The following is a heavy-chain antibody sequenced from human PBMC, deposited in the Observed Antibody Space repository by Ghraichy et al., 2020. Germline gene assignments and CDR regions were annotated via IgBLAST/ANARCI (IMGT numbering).Heavy chain of an antibody. D-gene: IGHD6-19*01. Sequence: GGSLRLSCAASGFTFSSYWMHWVRQAPGKGLVWVSRINNNDGSSTSYADSVKGRFTISRDNAKNTLYLQMNSLRAEDTAVYYCARDLPSGWFVDYWGQGTLVTVSS. CDR3: ARDLPSGWFVDY. J-gene: IGHJ4*02. V-gene: IGHV3-74*01. CDR2: INNNDGSST. CDR1: GFTFSSYW.